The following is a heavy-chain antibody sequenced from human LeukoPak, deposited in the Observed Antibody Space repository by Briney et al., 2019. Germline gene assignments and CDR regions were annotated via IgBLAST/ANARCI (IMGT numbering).Heavy chain of an antibody. CDR1: GVSISSGGYY. CDR3: ARAFRGELLYNWFVP. Sequence: SQTLSLTCAVSGVSISSGGYYWSWIRQHPGKGLEWIGYIYYSGSTYYNPSLKSRVTISVDTSKNQFSLKLSSVTAADTAVYYCARAFRGELLYNWFVPWGRGTLVTVSS. CDR2: IYYSGST. D-gene: IGHD3-10*01. J-gene: IGHJ5*02. V-gene: IGHV4-31*11.